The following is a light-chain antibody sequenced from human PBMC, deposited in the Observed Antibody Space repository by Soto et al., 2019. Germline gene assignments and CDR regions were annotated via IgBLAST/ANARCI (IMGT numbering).Light chain of an antibody. CDR3: QVWDTTLAQPI. CDR2: YDF. CDR1: NIGDKA. J-gene: IGLJ2*01. Sequence: SYVLTQRPSVSVAPEKTARITCGGDNIGDKAVHWFQQRPGQAPLLVIYYDFERPSGIPDRFSGSNSGNTATLTISRVEAGYEADYFCQVWDTTLAQPIFGGGTQLTVL. V-gene: IGLV3-21*04.